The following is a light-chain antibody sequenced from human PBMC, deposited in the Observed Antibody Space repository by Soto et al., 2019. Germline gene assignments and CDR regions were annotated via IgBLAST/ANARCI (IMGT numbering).Light chain of an antibody. Sequence: QSVLTQPPSVSGAPGQRVTISCTGSSSNIGAGYDVHWYQQLPGTAPKLLIYGNNNRPPGVPDRFSGSKSGTSASLAITGLQAEDEADYYCQSYDSSLSGYVFGTGTKLTVL. J-gene: IGLJ1*01. V-gene: IGLV1-40*01. CDR1: SSNIGAGYD. CDR2: GNN. CDR3: QSYDSSLSGYV.